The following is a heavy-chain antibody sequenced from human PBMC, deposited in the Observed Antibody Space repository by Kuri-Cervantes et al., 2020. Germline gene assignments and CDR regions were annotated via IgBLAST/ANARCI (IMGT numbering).Heavy chain of an antibody. Sequence: GESLKISCAASGFTFSSYAMSWVRQAPGKGLEWVSAISGSGGSTYYVDSVKGRFTISRDNSKNTVYLQMNSLRVEDTAQYYCAKILAEVENYWYGLDVWGQGTTVTVSS. J-gene: IGHJ6*02. V-gene: IGHV3-23*01. D-gene: IGHD2-8*02. CDR2: ISGSGGST. CDR3: AKILAEVENYWYGLDV. CDR1: GFTFSSYA.